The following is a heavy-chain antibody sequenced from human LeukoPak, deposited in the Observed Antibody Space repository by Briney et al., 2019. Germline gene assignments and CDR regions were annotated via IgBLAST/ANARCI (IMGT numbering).Heavy chain of an antibody. CDR1: GGSISSGSYY. V-gene: IGHV4-61*10. CDR2: IYYSGST. Sequence: PSQTLSLTCTVSGGSISSGSYYWSWIRQPAGKGLEWIGYIYYSGSTNYNPSLKSRVTISVDTSKNQFSLKLSSVTAADTAVYYCAKGFSYALQKPFDIWGQGTMVTVSS. D-gene: IGHD5-18*01. CDR3: AKGFSYALQKPFDI. J-gene: IGHJ3*02.